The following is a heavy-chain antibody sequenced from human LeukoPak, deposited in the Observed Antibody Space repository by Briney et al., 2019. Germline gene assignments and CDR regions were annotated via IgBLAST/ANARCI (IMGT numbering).Heavy chain of an antibody. Sequence: GGSLRLSCAASGFTFSSYGMHWVRQAPGKGLEWVAVIWYDGSNKYYADSVKGRFTISRDNSKNTLYLQMDSLRAEDTAVYYCAKDQVVTAISPGTPYFQHWGQGTLVTVSS. J-gene: IGHJ1*01. CDR2: IWYDGSNK. V-gene: IGHV3-33*06. CDR1: GFTFSSYG. D-gene: IGHD2-21*02. CDR3: AKDQVVTAISPGTPYFQH.